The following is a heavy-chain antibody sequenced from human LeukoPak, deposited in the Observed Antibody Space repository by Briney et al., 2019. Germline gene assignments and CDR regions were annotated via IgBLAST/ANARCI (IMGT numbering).Heavy chain of an antibody. CDR1: GCSISSYY. CDR3: ARDLSSSDDAFDI. V-gene: IGHV4-59*01. Sequence: ETLSLTCTVSGCSISSYYWSWIRQPPGKGLEWIGYIYYSGSSNYNPSLKSRVTMSVDTSKNQFSPKLSSVTAADTAVYYCARDLSSSDDAFDIWGQGTMVTVSS. J-gene: IGHJ3*02. D-gene: IGHD6-13*01. CDR2: IYYSGSS.